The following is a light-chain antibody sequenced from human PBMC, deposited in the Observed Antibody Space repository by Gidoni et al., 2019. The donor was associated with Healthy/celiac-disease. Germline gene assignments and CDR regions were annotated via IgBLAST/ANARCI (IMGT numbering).Light chain of an antibody. J-gene: IGKJ3*01. CDR3: QQYDNLPRVFT. CDR2: DAS. Sequence: DIQMTQSPSSLSPSVGDRVTITCQASQDISNYLNWYQQKPGKAPKLLIYDASNLETGVPSRFSGSGSGTDFTFTISSLQPEDIATYYCQQYDNLPRVFTFGPGTKVDIK. V-gene: IGKV1-33*01. CDR1: QDISNY.